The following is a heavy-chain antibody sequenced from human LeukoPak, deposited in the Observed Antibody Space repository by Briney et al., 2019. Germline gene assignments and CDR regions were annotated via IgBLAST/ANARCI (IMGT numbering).Heavy chain of an antibody. Sequence: PSETLSLTCTVSGGSISSYYWSWIRQPAGKGLEWIGRIYTSGNTNYNPSLKSRVTMSLDTSKNQFSLKLSSVTAADTAVYYCARDLAYYDSSGYLRYFDHWGQGTLVTVSS. CDR1: GGSISSYY. CDR3: ARDLAYYDSSGYLRYFDH. J-gene: IGHJ4*02. CDR2: IYTSGNT. V-gene: IGHV4-4*07. D-gene: IGHD3-22*01.